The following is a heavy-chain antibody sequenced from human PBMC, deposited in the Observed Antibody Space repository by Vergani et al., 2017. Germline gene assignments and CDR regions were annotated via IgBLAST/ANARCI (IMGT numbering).Heavy chain of an antibody. D-gene: IGHD3-3*01. V-gene: IGHV3-23*01. J-gene: IGHJ3*02. CDR1: GFTSSNYA. CDR2: ISGSGGSA. Sequence: EVQLLESGGGLVQPGGSLRLSCAASGFTSSNYAMSWVRQAPGKGLEWVSAISGSGGSAYYADSVTGRFTISRDNSKNTLYLQMNSLRAEDTAVYYCARDHSTIFGSFDAFDIWGQGTMVTVSS. CDR3: ARDHSTIFGSFDAFDI.